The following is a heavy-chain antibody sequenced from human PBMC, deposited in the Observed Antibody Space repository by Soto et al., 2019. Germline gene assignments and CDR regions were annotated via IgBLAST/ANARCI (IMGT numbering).Heavy chain of an antibody. CDR1: GFSLSTSGVG. J-gene: IGHJ4*02. V-gene: IGHV2-5*02. Sequence: QITLKESGPTLVKPTQTLTLTCTFSGFSLSTSGVGVGWIRQPPGKALEWLALLYWDDDKRYNPSLKSRLTITNGTSKDQVVLTVTDVDPMDTATYYCAHSLGYSSGCCDYWGQGTLVTVSS. CDR2: LYWDDDK. CDR3: AHSLGYSSGCCDY. D-gene: IGHD6-19*01.